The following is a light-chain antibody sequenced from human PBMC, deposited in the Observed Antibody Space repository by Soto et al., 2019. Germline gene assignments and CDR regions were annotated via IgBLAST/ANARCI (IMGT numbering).Light chain of an antibody. J-gene: IGKJ3*01. CDR3: QQSYSTPPFT. V-gene: IGKV1-39*01. CDR1: QSVSSY. CDR2: ETS. Sequence: DIQMTQSPSPLSASVGDRVDITCRTSQSVSSYLNWYQAKPGKAPKLLIYETSNLESGVPSRFSGSGSGTDFTLTISSLQPEDAATYYCQQSYSTPPFTVGPGTRVDI.